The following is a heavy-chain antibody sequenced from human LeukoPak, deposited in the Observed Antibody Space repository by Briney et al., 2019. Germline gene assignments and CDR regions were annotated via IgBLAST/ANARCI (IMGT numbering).Heavy chain of an antibody. V-gene: IGHV3-74*01. CDR3: ARGRYYGMDV. Sequence: PGGSLRLSCAASGFTFTSYWMHWVRQAPGKGLVWVSRVNSDGSSTTYADSVKGRFTISRDNAKNTLYLQMNSLRAEDTAVYYCARGRYYGMDVWGQGTTVTVPS. J-gene: IGHJ6*02. CDR2: VNSDGSST. CDR1: GFTFTSYW.